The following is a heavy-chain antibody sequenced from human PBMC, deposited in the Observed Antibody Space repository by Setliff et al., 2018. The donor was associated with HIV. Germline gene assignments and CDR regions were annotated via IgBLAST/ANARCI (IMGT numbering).Heavy chain of an antibody. D-gene: IGHD1-26*01. Sequence: LSLTCTVSGGSISSGSYYWSWIRQPAGKGLEWIGHIYTSGSTNYNPSLKSRVTISVDTSKNQLSLKLSSVTAADTAVYYCARGATREFIVGATIFDYWGQGTLVTVSS. CDR1: GGSISSGSYY. CDR3: ARGATREFIVGATIFDY. V-gene: IGHV4-61*09. J-gene: IGHJ4*02. CDR2: IYTSGST.